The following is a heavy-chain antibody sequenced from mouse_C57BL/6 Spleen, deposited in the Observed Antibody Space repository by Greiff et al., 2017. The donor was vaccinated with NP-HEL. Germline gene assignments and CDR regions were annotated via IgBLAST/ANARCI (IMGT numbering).Heavy chain of an antibody. V-gene: IGHV1-76*01. D-gene: IGHD2-3*01. J-gene: IGHJ4*01. CDR1: GYTFTDYY. CDR3: AHGYYDAMDY. Sequence: QVQLQQSGAELVRPGASVKLSCKASGYTFTDYYINWVKQRPGQGLEWIARIYPGSGNTYYNEKFKGKATLTAEKSSSTAYMQLSSLTSEDSAVYFCAHGYYDAMDYWGQGTSVTVSS. CDR2: IYPGSGNT.